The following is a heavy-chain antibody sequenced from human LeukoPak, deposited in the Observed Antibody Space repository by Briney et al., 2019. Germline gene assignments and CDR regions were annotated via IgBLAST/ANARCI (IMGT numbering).Heavy chain of an antibody. V-gene: IGHV3-30*03. CDR3: ASNSPTADGYYSSDY. D-gene: IGHD3-10*01. CDR2: ISYDGSNK. CDR1: GFTFSSYG. J-gene: IGHJ4*02. Sequence: GGSLRLSCAASGFTFSSYGMHWVRQAPGKGLEWVAVISYDGSNKYYADSVKGRFTISRDNSKNTLYLQMNSLRAEDTAVYYCASNSPTADGYYSSDYWGQGTLVTVSS.